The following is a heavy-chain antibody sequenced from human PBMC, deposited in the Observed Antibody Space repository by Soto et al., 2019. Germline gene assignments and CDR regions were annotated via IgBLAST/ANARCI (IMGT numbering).Heavy chain of an antibody. CDR3: ARAFFYQGSDSRGYSFDAFDS. CDR2: ISAHTGSS. Sequence: QVQLVQSGAEVKKPGASVKVSCKASGYTFTSSGMSWVRQAPGQGLEWMGWISAHTGSSEYAQRFQGRVTMTTARSTRTAYMELRSLRSDVTAVYYCARAFFYQGSDSRGYSFDAFDSWGPGTLVTVSS. D-gene: IGHD3-22*01. V-gene: IGHV1-18*01. J-gene: IGHJ3*01. CDR1: GYTFTSSG.